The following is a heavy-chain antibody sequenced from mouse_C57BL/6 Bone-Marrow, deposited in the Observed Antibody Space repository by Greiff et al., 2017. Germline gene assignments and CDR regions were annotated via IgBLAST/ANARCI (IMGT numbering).Heavy chain of an antibody. J-gene: IGHJ2*01. D-gene: IGHD2-3*01. CDR1: GYAFSSSW. Sequence: QVQLQQSGPELVKPGDSVTISCKASGYAFSSSWMNWVKQRPGKGLEWIGRIYPGDGDTNYNGKFKGKATLTADKSSSTAYMQLSSLTSEDSAVYFCARADGYCLDYWGQGTTLTVSS. CDR3: ARADGYCLDY. V-gene: IGHV1-82*01. CDR2: IYPGDGDT.